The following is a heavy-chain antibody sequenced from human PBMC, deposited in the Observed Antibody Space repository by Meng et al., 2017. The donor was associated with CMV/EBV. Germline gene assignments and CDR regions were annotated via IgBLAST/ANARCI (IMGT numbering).Heavy chain of an antibody. CDR2: IYYSGST. J-gene: IGHJ4*02. D-gene: IGHD3-10*01. CDR1: GGSISSSSYD. CDR3: AREGNYYGSGSYYAY. Sequence: QRQLRESGPGLVKPSETLSLTCTVSGGSISSSSYDWGWIRQPPGKGLEWIGSIYYSGSTYYNPSLKSRVTISVDTSKNQFSLKLSSVTAADTAVYYCAREGNYYGSGSYYAYWGQGTLVTVSS. V-gene: IGHV4-39*07.